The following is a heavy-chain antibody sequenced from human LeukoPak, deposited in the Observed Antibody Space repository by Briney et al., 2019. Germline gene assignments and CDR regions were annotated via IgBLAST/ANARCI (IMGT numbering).Heavy chain of an antibody. CDR2: IYHSGST. J-gene: IGHJ4*02. CDR1: GGSISSSNW. V-gene: IGHV4-4*02. CDR3: ARDHYGSSLDY. D-gene: IGHD3-22*01. Sequence: PSETLSLTCAVSGGSISSSNWWSWVRQPPGKGLEWIGEIYHSGSTNYNPSLKSRVTISVDTSKNQFSQRLNSVTAADTAVYYCARDHYGSSLDYWGQGTLVTVSS.